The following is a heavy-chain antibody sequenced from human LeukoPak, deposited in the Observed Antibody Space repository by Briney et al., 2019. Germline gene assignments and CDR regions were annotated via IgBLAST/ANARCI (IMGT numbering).Heavy chain of an antibody. CDR2: IRYDGSNK. V-gene: IGHV3-30*02. D-gene: IGHD4-23*01. CDR1: GFTFSSYG. Sequence: GGSLRLSCAASGFTFSSYGMHWVRQAPGKGLEWVAFIRYDGSNKYYADSVKGRFTISRDNSKNTLYLQMSSLRAEDTAVYYCAKGTAVECDYWGQGTLVTVSS. CDR3: AKGTAVECDY. J-gene: IGHJ4*02.